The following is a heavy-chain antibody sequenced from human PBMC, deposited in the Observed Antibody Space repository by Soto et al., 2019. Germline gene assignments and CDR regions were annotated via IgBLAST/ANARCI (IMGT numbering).Heavy chain of an antibody. V-gene: IGHV3-23*01. CDR2: ISGSGGST. CDR3: ASRYCSGGSCYSDYYYGVDV. J-gene: IGHJ6*02. D-gene: IGHD2-15*01. CDR1: GFTFSSYA. Sequence: EVQLLESGGGLVQPGGSLRLSCAASGFTFSSYAMSWVRQAPGKGLEWVSAISGSGGSTYYADSVKGRFTISRDNSKNTLYLQMNSLRAEDTAVYYCASRYCSGGSCYSDYYYGVDVWGQGTTVTVSS.